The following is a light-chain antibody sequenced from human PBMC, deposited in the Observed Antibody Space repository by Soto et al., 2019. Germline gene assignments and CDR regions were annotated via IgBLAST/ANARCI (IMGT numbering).Light chain of an antibody. CDR1: ESVSTN. CDR2: GAS. J-gene: IGKJ1*01. CDR3: QHYNNWPLT. Sequence: EIEMTQSPATLSLAPGERATLSCRASESVSTNLAWYQQKAGQAPRLLIYGASTRATGIPARFSGSGSGTEFTLTISSLQSEDFAVYYCQHYNNWPLTFGQGTKVDIK. V-gene: IGKV3-15*01.